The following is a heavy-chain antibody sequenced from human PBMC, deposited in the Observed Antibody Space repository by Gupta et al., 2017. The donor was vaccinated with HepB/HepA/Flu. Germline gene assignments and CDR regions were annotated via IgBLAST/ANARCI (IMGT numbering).Heavy chain of an antibody. CDR1: GFTFSTYA. CDR3: AKERHSENFVTIDF. Sequence: EIQLLESGGGLAQPGGSLRLSCAASGFTFSTYAISWVRQAPGKGLEWVSAISESGSRTYYAESVRGRFTISRDNSKSTLYLQMNRRRGEDTAIYYCAKERHSENFVTIDFWGLGTLVTVSS. J-gene: IGHJ4*02. CDR2: ISESGSRT. V-gene: IGHV3-23*01. D-gene: IGHD2-21*01.